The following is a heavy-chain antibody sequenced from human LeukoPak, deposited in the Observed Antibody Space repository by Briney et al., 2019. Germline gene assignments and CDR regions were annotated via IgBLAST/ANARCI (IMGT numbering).Heavy chain of an antibody. V-gene: IGHV3-7*03. CDR3: ARDRWFGESLPAHFEY. D-gene: IGHD3-10*01. Sequence: PGGSLRLSCAASGFKFSSYSMKWVRQAPGKGLEWVANIKQDGSEKYYVDSVKGRFTISRDNAKNSLYVQMNSLRAEDTAVYYCARDRWFGESLPAHFEYWGQGTLVTVSS. J-gene: IGHJ4*02. CDR2: IKQDGSEK. CDR1: GFKFSSYS.